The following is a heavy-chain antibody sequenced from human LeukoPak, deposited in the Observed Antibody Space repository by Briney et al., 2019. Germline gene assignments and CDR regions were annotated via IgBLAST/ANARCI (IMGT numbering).Heavy chain of an antibody. CDR3: ARDLVTTYGMDV. CDR2: IYSGGST. V-gene: IGHV3-53*01. CDR1: GFTVSSNY. Sequence: RGSLRLSCAASGFTVSSNYMSWVRQAPGKGLEWVSVIYSGGSTYYADSVKGRFTISRDNSKNTLYLQMNSLRAEDTAVYYCARDLVTTYGMDVWGQGTTVTVSS. J-gene: IGHJ6*02. D-gene: IGHD3-22*01.